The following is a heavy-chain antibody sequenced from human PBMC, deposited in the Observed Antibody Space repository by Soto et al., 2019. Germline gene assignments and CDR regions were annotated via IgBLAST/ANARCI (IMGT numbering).Heavy chain of an antibody. D-gene: IGHD6-19*01. CDR1: GYTFTGYA. Sequence: QVQLVQSGAEEKKPGASVKVSCKASGYTFTGYAIHWVRQAPGQRLEWMGWLNAGNGNTKYSQKFQGRVTITRDTSAITAYMELSSLRSEDTAVYYCARAVAVAADFDYWGQGTLVTVSS. V-gene: IGHV1-3*05. CDR3: ARAVAVAADFDY. CDR2: LNAGNGNT. J-gene: IGHJ4*02.